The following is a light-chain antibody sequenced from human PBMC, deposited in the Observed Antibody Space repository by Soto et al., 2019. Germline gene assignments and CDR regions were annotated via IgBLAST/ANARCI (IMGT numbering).Light chain of an antibody. Sequence: DIQMTQSPSSLSASVGDRVTITCQASQDVSNYLNWYQQKPGKAPKLLIYDASNLETGVPSRFSGSASGTDFTFTITSLGHEDVGTYYCQQYDNLPFSFGQGTKLEIK. V-gene: IGKV1-33*01. CDR1: QDVSNY. J-gene: IGKJ2*03. CDR2: DAS. CDR3: QQYDNLPFS.